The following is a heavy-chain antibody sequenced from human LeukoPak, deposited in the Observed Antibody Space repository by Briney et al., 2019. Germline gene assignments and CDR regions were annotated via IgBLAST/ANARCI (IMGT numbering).Heavy chain of an antibody. CDR2: ISGSGGST. J-gene: IGHJ6*03. Sequence: PGGTLRLSCAASGFTFSSYGMSWVRQAPGKGLEWVSAISGSGGSTYYADSVKGRFTISRDNSKNTPYLQMNSLRAEDTAVYYCARDTAMVKGWNYYYYMDVWGKGTTVTISS. V-gene: IGHV3-23*01. D-gene: IGHD5-18*01. CDR3: ARDTAMVKGWNYYYYMDV. CDR1: GFTFSSYG.